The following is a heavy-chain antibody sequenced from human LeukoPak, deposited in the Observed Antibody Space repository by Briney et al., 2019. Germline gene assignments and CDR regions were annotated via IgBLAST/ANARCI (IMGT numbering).Heavy chain of an antibody. CDR1: GFTFNDYA. V-gene: IGHV3-9*01. Sequence: GGSLRLSCEASGFTFNDYAMHWVRQAPGKGLEWVSGISWNSCSIGYADSVKGRLTISRANAKNSLYLHIKRLRAEDTALYYCAKDMYSSGSNGEGYLQHWGQGTLVTVSS. J-gene: IGHJ1*01. CDR3: AKDMYSSGSNGEGYLQH. D-gene: IGHD6-19*01. CDR2: ISWNSCSI.